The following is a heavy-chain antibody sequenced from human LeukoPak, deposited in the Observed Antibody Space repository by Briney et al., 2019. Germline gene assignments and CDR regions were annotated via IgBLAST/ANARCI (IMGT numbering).Heavy chain of an antibody. CDR1: GFTVSSNY. D-gene: IGHD5-24*01. Sequence: PGGSLRLSCAASGFTVSSNYMSWVRQAPGKGLEWVSVIYSGGSTYYADSVKGRFTISRDNSKNTLYLQMNSLRAEDTAVYYCASERWLQGENAFDIWGQGTMVTVSS. CDR3: ASERWLQGENAFDI. J-gene: IGHJ3*02. V-gene: IGHV3-66*01. CDR2: IYSGGST.